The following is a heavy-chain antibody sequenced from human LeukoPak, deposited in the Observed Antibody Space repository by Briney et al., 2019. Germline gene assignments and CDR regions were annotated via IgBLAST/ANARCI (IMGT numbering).Heavy chain of an antibody. J-gene: IGHJ5*02. V-gene: IGHV3-74*01. CDR1: GFTFSSYW. CDR3: AREGIAVSDGFDP. Sequence: GGSLRLSCAASGFTFSSYWMHWVRQAPGKGLVWVSRINNDGSSTSYADSVKGRFTISRDNAKNTLYLQMNSLRAEDTAVYYCAREGIAVSDGFDPWGQGTLVTVSS. D-gene: IGHD6-19*01. CDR2: INNDGSST.